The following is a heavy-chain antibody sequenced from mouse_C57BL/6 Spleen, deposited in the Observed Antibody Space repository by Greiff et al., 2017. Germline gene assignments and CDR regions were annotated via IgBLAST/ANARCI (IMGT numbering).Heavy chain of an antibody. J-gene: IGHJ1*03. CDR2: INYGGSGP. Sequence: EVKVVESEAGLVQPGSSMKLSCTASGFTFSDYYMAWVRQVPGKGLEWVANINYGGSGPYYLDSLKGRFIISRDNAKTILYLQMSSLKSEDTATCYCARDNYYGYFDVWGTGTTVTVA. V-gene: IGHV5-16*01. CDR3: ARDNYYGYFDV. CDR1: GFTFSDYY.